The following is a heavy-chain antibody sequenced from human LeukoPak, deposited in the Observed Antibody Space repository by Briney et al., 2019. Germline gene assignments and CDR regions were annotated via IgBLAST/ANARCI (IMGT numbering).Heavy chain of an antibody. CDR1: GCTFSDYY. CDR3: ARVGYDAFDI. CDR2: ISSSSSYT. D-gene: IGHD3-22*01. V-gene: IGHV3-11*06. J-gene: IGHJ3*02. Sequence: GGSLRLSCAASGCTFSDYYMSWIRQAPGKGLEWVSYISSSSSYTNYADSVKGRFTISRDNAKNSLYLQMDSLRAEDTTVYYCARVGYDAFDIWGQGTMVTVSS.